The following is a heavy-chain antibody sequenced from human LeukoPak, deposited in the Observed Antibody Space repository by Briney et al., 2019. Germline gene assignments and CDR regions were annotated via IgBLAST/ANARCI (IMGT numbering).Heavy chain of an antibody. Sequence: GGSLRLSCAASGFTFSSYVMHWVRQAPGKGLEWVAIISYDGSNEYYANSVKGRSTISRDNSKNTLYLQMNSLRAADTAVYYCARDKGTSYPSSFDYWGQGTLVTVSS. D-gene: IGHD6-6*01. CDR2: ISYDGSNE. CDR3: ARDKGTSYPSSFDY. J-gene: IGHJ4*02. CDR1: GFTFSSYV. V-gene: IGHV3-30*04.